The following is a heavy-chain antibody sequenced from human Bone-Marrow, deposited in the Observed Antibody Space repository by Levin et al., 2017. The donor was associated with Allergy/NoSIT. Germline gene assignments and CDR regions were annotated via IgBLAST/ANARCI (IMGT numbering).Heavy chain of an antibody. D-gene: IGHD6-13*01. J-gene: IGHJ4*02. CDR3: ARFRLGAAATLFDS. CDR1: GGSMSSGSYL. Sequence: GSLRLSCAVSGGSMSSGSYLWTWIRQPPGKGLELVGFSFYSGKTNYNPSLKSRVAISVDTSKNQFSLRLSSVTAADTALYYCARFRLGAAATLFDSWGQGTLVTVSS. CDR2: SFYSGKT. V-gene: IGHV4-61*01.